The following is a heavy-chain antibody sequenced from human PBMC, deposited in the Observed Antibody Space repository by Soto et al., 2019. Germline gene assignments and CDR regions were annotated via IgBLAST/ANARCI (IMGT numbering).Heavy chain of an antibody. CDR3: ASSSSGYYDILTGYSAGWFDP. Sequence: SETLSLTCTVSGGSISSSSYYWGWIRQPPGKGLEWIGSIYYSGSTYYNPSLKSRVTISVDTSKNQFSLKLSSVTAADTAVYYCASSSSGYYDILTGYSAGWFDPWGQGTLVTVSS. J-gene: IGHJ5*02. CDR1: GGSISSSSYY. CDR2: IYYSGST. D-gene: IGHD3-9*01. V-gene: IGHV4-39*01.